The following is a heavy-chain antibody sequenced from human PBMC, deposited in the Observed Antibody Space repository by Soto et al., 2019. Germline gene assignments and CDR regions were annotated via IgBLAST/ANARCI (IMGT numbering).Heavy chain of an antibody. Sequence: SETLSLTCAVYGGSFSGYYWSWIRQPPGKGLEWIGEINHSGSTNYNPSLKSRVTISVDTSKNQFSLKLSSVTAADTAVYYCAKTMVRGVHYFDYWGQGTLVTVSS. CDR1: GGSFSGYY. V-gene: IGHV4-34*01. J-gene: IGHJ4*02. CDR3: AKTMVRGVHYFDY. D-gene: IGHD3-10*01. CDR2: INHSGST.